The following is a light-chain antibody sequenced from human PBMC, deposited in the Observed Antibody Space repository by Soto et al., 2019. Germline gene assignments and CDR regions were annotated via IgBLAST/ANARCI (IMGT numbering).Light chain of an antibody. J-gene: IGKJ5*01. V-gene: IGKV3-15*01. CDR3: QQYDNWPPIT. CDR1: QSVSSN. Sequence: VMTQYPGTLSVAPCERATLSWSSSQSVSSNLAWYQQKHGEAPRLLIYGASTRATGIPARFSGSGSGTEFTHTISSLQSEDFAVYYCQQYDNWPPITFGRGTRLEIK. CDR2: GAS.